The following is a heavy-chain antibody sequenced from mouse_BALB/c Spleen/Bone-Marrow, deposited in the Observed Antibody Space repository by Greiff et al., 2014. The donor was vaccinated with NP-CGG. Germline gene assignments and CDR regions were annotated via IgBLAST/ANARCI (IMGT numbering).Heavy chain of an antibody. V-gene: IGHV1S137*01. D-gene: IGHD2-14*01. CDR2: ISGYYGDA. Sequence: QVQLQQSGAKLVRPGVSVKISCKGSGYTFTDHAIHWVKRSHAKSLEWIGVISGYYGDANYNQKFKGKATMTVDKSSSTAYMELAXXXXEDSAIYYCARSGKVRNAMDYWGQGTSVTVSS. CDR3: ARSGKVRNAMDY. J-gene: IGHJ4*01. CDR1: GYTFTDHA.